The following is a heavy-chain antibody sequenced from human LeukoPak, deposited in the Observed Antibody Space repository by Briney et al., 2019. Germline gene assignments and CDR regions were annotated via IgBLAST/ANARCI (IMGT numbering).Heavy chain of an antibody. D-gene: IGHD6-13*01. V-gene: IGHV3-21*04. CDR1: GFTFSSYS. J-gene: IGHJ2*01. Sequence: GGSLRLSCAASGFTFSSYSMNWVRQAPGKGLEWVSSISSSSSYIYYADSVKGRFTISRDNAKNSLYLQMNSLRAEDTAVYYCARVGSSSWYGSEDWYFDLWGRGTLVSVSS. CDR3: ARVGSSSWYGSEDWYFDL. CDR2: ISSSSSYI.